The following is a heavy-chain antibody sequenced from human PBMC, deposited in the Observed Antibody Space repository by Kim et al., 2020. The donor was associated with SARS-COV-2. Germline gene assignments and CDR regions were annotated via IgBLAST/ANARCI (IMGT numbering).Heavy chain of an antibody. V-gene: IGHV1-2*02. D-gene: IGHD3-16*01. CDR3: ARDWGGPTMLCDY. J-gene: IGHJ4*02. Sequence: KYAQKFQDRVTMAGETSIDTAYMELNSLRSDDTAVYYCARDWGGPTMLCDYWGQGTLVTVSS.